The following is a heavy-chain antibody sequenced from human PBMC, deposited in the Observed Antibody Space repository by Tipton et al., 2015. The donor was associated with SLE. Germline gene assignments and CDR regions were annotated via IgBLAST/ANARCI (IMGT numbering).Heavy chain of an antibody. V-gene: IGHV4-4*02. J-gene: IGHJ3*02. D-gene: IGHD2-2*02. CDR3: ASGREYQLLYCAFDI. CDR2: IYHSGST. Sequence: TLSLTCAVSGGSISSSNWWSWVRQPPGKGLEWIGEIYHSGSTNYNPSLKSRVTISVDKSKNQFSLKLSSVTAADTAVYYCASGREYQLLYCAFDIWGQGTMVTVSS. CDR1: GGSISSSNW.